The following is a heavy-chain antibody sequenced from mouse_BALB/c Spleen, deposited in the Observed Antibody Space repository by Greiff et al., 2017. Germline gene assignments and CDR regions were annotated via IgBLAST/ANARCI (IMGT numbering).Heavy chain of an antibody. CDR2: ISSGSSTI. J-gene: IGHJ2*01. CDR3: AREGSTMITRYFDY. D-gene: IGHD2-4*01. V-gene: IGHV5-17*02. Sequence: EVMVVESGGGLVQPGGSRKLSCAASGFTFSSFGMHWVRQAPEKGLEWVAYISSGSSTIYYADTVKGRFTISRDNPKNTLFLQMTSLRSEDTAMYYCAREGSTMITRYFDYWGQGTTLTVSS. CDR1: GFTFSSFG.